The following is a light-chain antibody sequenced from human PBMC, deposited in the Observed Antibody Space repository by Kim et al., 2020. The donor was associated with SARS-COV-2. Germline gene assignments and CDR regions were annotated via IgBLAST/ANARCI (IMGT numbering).Light chain of an antibody. CDR1: QSISSW. Sequence: DIQMTQSPSTLSASVGDRVTITCRASQSISSWLDWYQQKPGKAPKFLIYDASSLGSGVPSRFSGSGSGTDFTLTIDSLQPEDFATYYCQQFKNLTYTFGQGTKLEI. CDR3: QQFKNLTYT. J-gene: IGKJ2*01. V-gene: IGKV1-5*01. CDR2: DAS.